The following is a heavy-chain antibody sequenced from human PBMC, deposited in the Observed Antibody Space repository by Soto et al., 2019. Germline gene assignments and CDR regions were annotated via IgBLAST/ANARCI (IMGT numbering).Heavy chain of an antibody. Sequence: QVQLVQSGAEVTEPGASVRVSCKASGYTFVASYVHWLRQTPGHGLQWMGCINPMSGDTKYARQFQDWVTGTRDTAIDTVYRELSSLKSDDTSIYYCARGTGIWQPLTPGNWCDPCGQGTPLTASS. CDR1: GYTFVASY. V-gene: IGHV1-2*04. CDR3: ARGTGIWQPLTPGNWCDP. D-gene: IGHD2-15*01. J-gene: IGHJ5*02. CDR2: INPMSGDT.